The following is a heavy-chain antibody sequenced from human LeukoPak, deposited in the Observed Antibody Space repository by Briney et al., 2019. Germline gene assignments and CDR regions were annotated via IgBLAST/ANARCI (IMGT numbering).Heavy chain of an antibody. CDR1: GGTFSSYA. CDR3: ARVNSTGFHYYYMDV. CDR2: IIPIFGTA. Sequence: SVKVSCKASGGTFSSYAISWVRQAPGQGLEWMGGIIPIFGTANYAQKFQGRVTITADESTSTAYMELSSLRSEDTAVYYCARVNSTGFHYYYMDVWGKGTTVTISS. D-gene: IGHD4-17*01. J-gene: IGHJ6*03. V-gene: IGHV1-69*01.